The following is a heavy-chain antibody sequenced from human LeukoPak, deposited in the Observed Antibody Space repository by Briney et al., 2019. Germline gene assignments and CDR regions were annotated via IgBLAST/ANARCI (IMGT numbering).Heavy chain of an antibody. D-gene: IGHD6-6*01. CDR1: GYSISSVYN. CDR3: ARVPRYSSSEAY. J-gene: IGHJ4*02. Sequence: SETLSLTCTVSGYSISSVYNWGWIRPPPGKGLEWIGNIYHSGSTYYNPSLKSRVTISVDTSKNQFSLKLSSVTAADTAVYYCARVPRYSSSEAYWGEGTLVTVSS. CDR2: IYHSGST. V-gene: IGHV4-38-2*02.